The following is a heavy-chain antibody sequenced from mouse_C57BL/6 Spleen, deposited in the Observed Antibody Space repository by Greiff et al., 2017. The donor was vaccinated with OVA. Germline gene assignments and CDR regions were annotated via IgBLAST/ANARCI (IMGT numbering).Heavy chain of an antibody. D-gene: IGHD1-1*01. CDR2: ISYSGST. CDR3: ARGDYGSLAY. V-gene: IGHV3-1*01. Sequence: EVKLVESGPGMVKPSQSLSLTCTVTGYSITSGYDWHWIRHFPGNKLEWMGYISYSGSTNYNPSLKSRISITHGTSKNHFFLKLNSVTTEDTATYYCARGDYGSLAYWGQGTLVTVSA. CDR1: GYSITSGYD. J-gene: IGHJ3*01.